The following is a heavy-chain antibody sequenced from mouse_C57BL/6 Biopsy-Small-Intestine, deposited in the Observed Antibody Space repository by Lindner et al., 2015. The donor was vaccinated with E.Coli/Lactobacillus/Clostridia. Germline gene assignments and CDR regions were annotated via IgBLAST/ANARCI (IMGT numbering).Heavy chain of an antibody. CDR3: AREDGTGPFAY. CDR2: ISSGDGHT. CDR1: GYAFSTSW. Sequence: VQLQESGPEVVKPGASVKISCKASGYAFSTSWMNWVKQRPGRGLEWIGRISSGDGHTNYNEKFKDKATLTTDKSSTTAYMQLSSLTSEDSAVYFCAREDGTGPFAYWGQGTLVTVSA. J-gene: IGHJ3*01. V-gene: IGHV1-82*01. D-gene: IGHD1-1*01.